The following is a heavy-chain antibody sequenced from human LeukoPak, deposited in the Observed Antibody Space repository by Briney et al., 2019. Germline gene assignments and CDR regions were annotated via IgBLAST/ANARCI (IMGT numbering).Heavy chain of an antibody. Sequence: GGSLRLSCEASGFTFGSHAMYWVRQAPGKGLERVAGIFGSGGSPHYADPVKGRFTISRDNSRNTVYLQINSLRAEDTAVYYCGKTTVGYSSGQKPAWPVDYWGQGTLVTVPS. CDR1: GFTFGSHA. D-gene: IGHD5-18*01. CDR3: GKTTVGYSSGQKPAWPVDY. CDR2: IFGSGGSP. V-gene: IGHV3-23*01. J-gene: IGHJ4*02.